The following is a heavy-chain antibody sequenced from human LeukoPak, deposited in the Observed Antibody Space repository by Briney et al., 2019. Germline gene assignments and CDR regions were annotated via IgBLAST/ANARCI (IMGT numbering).Heavy chain of an antibody. CDR1: GFTFSSFS. V-gene: IGHV3-21*01. J-gene: IGHJ3*02. D-gene: IGHD6-19*01. Sequence: GGSLRLSCAASGFTFSSFSMNWVRQAPGKGLEWVSSISTSSLYIYYADSVKGRFTISRDNAKNSLYLQMNSLRAEDTAVYYCARGASVVAGSDNAFDIWGQGTMVTVSS. CDR3: ARGASVVAGSDNAFDI. CDR2: ISTSSLYI.